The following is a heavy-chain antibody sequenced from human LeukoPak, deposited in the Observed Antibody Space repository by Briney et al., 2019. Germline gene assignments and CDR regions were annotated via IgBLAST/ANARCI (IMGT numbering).Heavy chain of an antibody. V-gene: IGHV3-23*01. CDR3: AKLGDCSGGNGYDYFDY. D-gene: IGHD2-15*01. J-gene: IGHJ4*02. Sequence: GGSLRLSCAASGFTFNNYAMSWVRQAPGKGLEWVSGIRGSGGNTYYADSVRGRFTISRDNSKNTLFLQMNSLRVEDTAVYYCAKLGDCSGGNGYDYFDYWGQGTLVTVSS. CDR1: GFTFNNYA. CDR2: IRGSGGNT.